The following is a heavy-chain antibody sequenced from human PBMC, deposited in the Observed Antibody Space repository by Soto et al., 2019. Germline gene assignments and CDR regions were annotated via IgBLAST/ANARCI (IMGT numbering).Heavy chain of an antibody. J-gene: IGHJ4*02. CDR1: GYTFSNYG. V-gene: IGHV1-18*01. CDR3: ACYDILKEMAY. D-gene: IGHD3-9*01. Sequence: ASVKVSCKASGYTFSNYGIHWVRQAPGQRLEWMGLINAGNGNTNYAQKLQGRVTMTTDTSTSTAYMELRSLRSDDTAVYYCACYDILKEMAYWGQGTLVTVSS. CDR2: INAGNGNT.